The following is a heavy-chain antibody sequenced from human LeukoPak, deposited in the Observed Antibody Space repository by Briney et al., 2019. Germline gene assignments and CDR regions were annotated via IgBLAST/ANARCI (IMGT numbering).Heavy chain of an antibody. D-gene: IGHD6-19*01. Sequence: SETLSLTCTVSGGSISSYYWSWIRQPPGKGLEWIGYIYYSGSTNYNPSLKSRVTISVDTSKNQFSLKLSSVTAADTAVYYCAGXRTXVAGPGAFDXWGQGTMXTVSS. CDR2: IYYSGST. CDR3: AGXRTXVAGPGAFDX. CDR1: GGSISSYY. J-gene: IGHJ3*02. V-gene: IGHV4-59*01.